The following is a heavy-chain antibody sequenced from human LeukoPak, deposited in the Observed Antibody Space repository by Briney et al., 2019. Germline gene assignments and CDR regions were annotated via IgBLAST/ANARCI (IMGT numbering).Heavy chain of an antibody. J-gene: IGHJ5*02. CDR3: ARGRVGAYLVPRFDP. CDR2: INHSGST. D-gene: IGHD1-26*01. V-gene: IGHV4-34*01. Sequence: LRLSGAASGFTVSSNYMSWVRQAPGKGLEWIGEINHSGSTNYNPSLKSRVTISVDTSKNQFSLKLSSVTAADTAVYYCARGRVGAYLVPRFDPWGQGTLVTVSS. CDR1: GFTVSSNY.